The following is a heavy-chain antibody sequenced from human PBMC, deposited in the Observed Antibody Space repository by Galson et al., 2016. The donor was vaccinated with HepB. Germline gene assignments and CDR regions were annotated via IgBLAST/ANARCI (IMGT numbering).Heavy chain of an antibody. V-gene: IGHV3-23*01. CDR1: GFAFRNYV. Sequence: SLRLSCAASGFAFRNYVMSWVRQAPAKGLEWVSGLESHGGDTWYINSVKGRFTVSRDNSRNTLYLQMSSLRAEDTAVYYCVREAGDGEGDARFRWIDAWGQGTVVSVSS. CDR3: VREAGDGEGDARFRWIDA. D-gene: IGHD5-24*01. CDR2: LESHGGDT. J-gene: IGHJ5*02.